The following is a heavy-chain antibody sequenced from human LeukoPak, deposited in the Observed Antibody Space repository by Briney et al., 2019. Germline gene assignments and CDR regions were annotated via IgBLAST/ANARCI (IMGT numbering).Heavy chain of an antibody. V-gene: IGHV1-24*01. CDR3: AADGLRYPDPYYFDY. D-gene: IGHD3-9*01. CDR1: GCTLTELS. Sequence: ASVKVSCKVSGCTLTELSMHWVRQAPGKGLEWMGGFDPEDGETIYAQKFQGRVTMTEDTSTDTAYMELSSLRSEDTAVYYCAADGLRYPDPYYFDYWGQGTLVTVSS. J-gene: IGHJ4*02. CDR2: FDPEDGET.